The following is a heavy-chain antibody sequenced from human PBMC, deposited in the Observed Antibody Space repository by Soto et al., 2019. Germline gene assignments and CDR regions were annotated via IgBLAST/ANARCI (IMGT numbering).Heavy chain of an antibody. CDR1: GFTFSSYS. CDR3: ARDRTGRDIVVVPAAIEYYYYYGMDV. J-gene: IGHJ6*02. D-gene: IGHD2-2*02. CDR2: ISSSSSYI. V-gene: IGHV3-21*01. Sequence: VQLVESGGGLVKPGGSLRLSCAASGFTFSSYSMNWVRQAPGKGLEWVSSISSSSSYIYYADSVKGRFTISRDNAKNSLYLQMNSLRAEDTAVYYCARDRTGRDIVVVPAAIEYYYYYGMDVWGQGTTVTVSS.